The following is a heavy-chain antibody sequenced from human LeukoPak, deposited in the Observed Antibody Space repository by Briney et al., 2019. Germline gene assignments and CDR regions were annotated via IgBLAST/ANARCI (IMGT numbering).Heavy chain of an antibody. V-gene: IGHV3-69-1*01. D-gene: IGHD7-27*01. Sequence: ETLSLTCTVSGGSISSSSYYWGWIRQPPGKGLEWVSSISSSSYIYYADSVKGRFTISRDDSKNTLSLQMNSLRVEDTAVYYCARDLAWGAFDYWGQGTLVTVSS. CDR3: ARDLAWGAFDY. J-gene: IGHJ4*02. CDR2: ISSSSYI. CDR1: GGSISSSSYY.